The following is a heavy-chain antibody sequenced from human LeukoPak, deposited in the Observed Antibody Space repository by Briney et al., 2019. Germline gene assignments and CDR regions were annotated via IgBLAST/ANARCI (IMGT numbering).Heavy chain of an antibody. CDR3: VRRFDY. V-gene: IGHV3-48*03. J-gene: IGHJ4*02. CDR1: GFTFSSYE. Sequence: QTGGSLRLSCAASGFTFSSYEMNWVRQAPGKGLEWVSYISSSGTTIYYADSLKGRFTISRDDAKNSLYLQLNGLRAEDTAVYCCVRRFDYWGQGTQVTVSS. CDR2: ISSSGTTI.